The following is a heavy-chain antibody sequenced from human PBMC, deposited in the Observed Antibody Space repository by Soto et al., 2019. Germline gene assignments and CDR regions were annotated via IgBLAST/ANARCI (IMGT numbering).Heavy chain of an antibody. V-gene: IGHV4-39*01. J-gene: IGHJ5*02. CDR2: IHYSGST. CDR1: GGSISSSSYY. Sequence: SETLSLTCTVSGGSISSSSYYWGWIRQPPGKGLEWIGSIHYSGSTYYNPSLKSRVTISVDTSKNQFSLKLSSVTAADTAVYYCSRPLAAFYSAEFDPWGQGTLVTVSS. CDR3: SRPLAAFYSAEFDP. D-gene: IGHD6-6*01.